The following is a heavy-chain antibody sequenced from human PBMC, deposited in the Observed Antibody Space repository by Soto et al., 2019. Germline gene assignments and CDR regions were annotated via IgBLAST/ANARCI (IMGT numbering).Heavy chain of an antibody. CDR1: GASVSSGTYH. D-gene: IGHD6-19*01. CDR2: AYYSGYT. CDR3: ASEAVAGDFDY. Sequence: QVQLQESGPGLVKPSETLSLTCTVSGASVSSGTYHWSWIRQPPGKGLEWIGHAYYSGYTNYNPSLKSRVTISVDTSKNHFSLKMSSVTAADTAVYDCASEAVAGDFDYWGQGTLVTVSS. V-gene: IGHV4-61*03. J-gene: IGHJ4*02.